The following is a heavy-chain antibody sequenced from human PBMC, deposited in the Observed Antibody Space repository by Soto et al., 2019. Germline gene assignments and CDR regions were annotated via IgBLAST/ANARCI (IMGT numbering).Heavy chain of an antibody. D-gene: IGHD4-17*01. CDR1: GDSFTSYD. V-gene: IGHV1-8*01. CDR2: MNPNSGNT. J-gene: IGHJ4*02. Sequence: SAEASSKASGDSFTSYDINWVRQATGQGLEWMGWMNPNSGNTGYAQKFQGRVTMTRNTSISTAYMELSSLRSEDTAVYYCARTLYGDNVDYWGQGTLVTVSS. CDR3: ARTLYGDNVDY.